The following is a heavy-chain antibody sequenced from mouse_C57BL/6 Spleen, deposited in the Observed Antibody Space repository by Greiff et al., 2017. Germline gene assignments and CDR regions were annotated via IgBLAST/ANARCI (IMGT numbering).Heavy chain of an antibody. CDR1: GYTFTSYW. CDR2: IYPSDGET. CDR3: ARAWDGDY. V-gene: IGHV1-52*01. Sequence: QVQLQQSGAELVRPGSSVKLSCKASGYTFTSYWMHWVKQRPIQGLEWIGNIYPSDGETHYNQKFKDKATLTVDKSSSTAYMQLSSLTSEDSAVYYCARAWDGDYWGQGTTLTVSS. D-gene: IGHD4-1*01. J-gene: IGHJ2*01.